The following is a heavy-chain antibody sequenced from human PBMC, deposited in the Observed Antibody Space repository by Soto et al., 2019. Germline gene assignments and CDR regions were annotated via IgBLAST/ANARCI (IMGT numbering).Heavy chain of an antibody. D-gene: IGHD3-9*01. V-gene: IGHV4-31*03. CDR2: IDYSGST. Sequence: QVQLQESGPGLVKASQTLSLTCTVSGDSISSDGYYLTWIRQHPGKGLEWIGDIDYSGSTSYNPSLESRVTMSVHTSDNQLSLKLLSVTAADTAVYYCARRHDALTGPDAFDVWGQGTKVTVSS. J-gene: IGHJ3*01. CDR3: ARRHDALTGPDAFDV. CDR1: GDSISSDGYY.